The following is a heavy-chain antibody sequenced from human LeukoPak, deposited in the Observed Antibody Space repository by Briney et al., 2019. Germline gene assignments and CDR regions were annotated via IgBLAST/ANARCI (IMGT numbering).Heavy chain of an antibody. D-gene: IGHD1-14*01. Sequence: ASVKVSCKVSGYTLTELSMHWVRQAPGKGLEWMGGFDPEDGETIYAQKFQGRVTMTKDTSTDTAYMELSSLRSEDTAVYYCATTTPRTYYYYYMDVWGKGTTVTVSS. CDR1: GYTLTELS. V-gene: IGHV1-24*01. CDR3: ATTTPRTYYYYYMDV. J-gene: IGHJ6*03. CDR2: FDPEDGET.